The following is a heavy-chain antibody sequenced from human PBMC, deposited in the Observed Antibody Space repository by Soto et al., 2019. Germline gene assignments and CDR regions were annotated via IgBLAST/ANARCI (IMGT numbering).Heavy chain of an antibody. J-gene: IGHJ4*02. V-gene: IGHV4-59*08. D-gene: IGHD3-9*01. CDR2: IYYSGST. CDR3: ARHGGDYDILTGPFDY. CDR1: GGSISSYY. Sequence: SETLSLTCTVSGGSISSYYWSWIRQPPGKGLEWIGYIYYSGSTNYNPSLKSRVTISVDTSKNQFSLKLSSVTAADTAVYYCARHGGDYDILTGPFDYWGQGTLVTVSS.